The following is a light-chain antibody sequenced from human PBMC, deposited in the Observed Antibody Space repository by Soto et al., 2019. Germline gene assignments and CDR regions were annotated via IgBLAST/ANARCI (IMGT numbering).Light chain of an antibody. Sequence: QSALTQPASVSGSPGQSITISCTGTSSDVGGYNYGSWYQQHPGKAPQLMIYDVSSRPSGVSHRFSGSKSGTPASLTISGLQAEDEAYYFCSSYTAITTTRVFGGGTKLTVL. CDR2: DVS. CDR3: SSYTAITTTRV. V-gene: IGLV2-14*03. J-gene: IGLJ2*01. CDR1: SSDVGGYNY.